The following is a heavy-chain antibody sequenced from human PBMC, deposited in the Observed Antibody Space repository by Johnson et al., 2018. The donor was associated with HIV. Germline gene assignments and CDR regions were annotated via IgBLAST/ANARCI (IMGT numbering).Heavy chain of an antibody. J-gene: IGHJ3*02. CDR2: IKSKTDGGST. Sequence: VQLVESGGGVVQPGRSLRLSCGPSGFTVTNAWMTWVRQAPGKGLEWVGRIKSKTDGGSTYYADSVKGRFTVSSDYSENTLYLQMNSLTAEDTAVYYCARDTAMVHDAFDIWGQGTMVTVSS. CDR1: GFTVTNAW. D-gene: IGHD5-18*01. V-gene: IGHV3-15*01. CDR3: ARDTAMVHDAFDI.